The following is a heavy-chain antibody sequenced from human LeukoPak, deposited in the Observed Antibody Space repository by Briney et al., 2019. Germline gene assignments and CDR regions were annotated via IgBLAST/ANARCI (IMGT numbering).Heavy chain of an antibody. CDR2: ISGSGGST. CDR1: GFTFRNYG. CDR3: AKSSVYCTNGVCYGGPIDY. V-gene: IGHV3-23*01. J-gene: IGHJ4*02. Sequence: GGSLRLSCAASGFTFRNYGMSWVRQAPGKGLEWVSAISGSGGSTYYADSVKGRFTISRDNSKNTLYLQMNSLRAEDTAVYYCAKSSVYCTNGVCYGGPIDYWGQGTLVTVSS. D-gene: IGHD2-8*01.